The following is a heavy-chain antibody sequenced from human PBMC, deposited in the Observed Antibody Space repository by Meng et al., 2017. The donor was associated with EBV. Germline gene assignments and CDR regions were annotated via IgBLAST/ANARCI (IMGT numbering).Heavy chain of an antibody. J-gene: IGHJ4*02. Sequence: VRVVQSAVRVTTQGHWLKFSCKTSGGPFRNYAISWVRQAPGQGLEWLGGFLPTLGAPNYAQKFHGRVSITADESTSTHYMDLSSLRSEDTAVYYCASESGRGYTPDYWGQGTLVTVSS. CDR2: FLPTLGAP. CDR3: ASESGRGYTPDY. V-gene: IGHV1-69*01. CDR1: GGPFRNYA. D-gene: IGHD3-10*01.